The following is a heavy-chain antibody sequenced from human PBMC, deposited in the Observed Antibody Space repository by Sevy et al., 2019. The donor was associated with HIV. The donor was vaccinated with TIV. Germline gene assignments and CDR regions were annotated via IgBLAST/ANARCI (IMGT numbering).Heavy chain of an antibody. CDR2: IDQDGSQK. CDR1: GFTFTGYF. CDR3: TRELWPGDY. V-gene: IGHV3-7*01. Sequence: GGSLRLSCAASGFTFTGYFMGWVRQAPGKGLEWVADIDQDGSQKNYVDSVKGRFTISRDNAKNSVYLQLNRLRVDDTAVYYCTRELWPGDYWGQGTLVTVSS. J-gene: IGHJ4*02. D-gene: IGHD2-21*01.